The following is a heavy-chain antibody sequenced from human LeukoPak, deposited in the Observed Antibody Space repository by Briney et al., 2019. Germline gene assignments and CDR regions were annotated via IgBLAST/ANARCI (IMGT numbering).Heavy chain of an antibody. CDR1: GFTFSSYA. Sequence: QPGGSLRLSCAASGFTFSSYAMSWVRQAPGKGLEWVSAISGSGGSTYYADSVKGRFTISRDNSKNTLYLQMNSLRAEDTAVYYCAKDKTRGYSYGNPYYFDYWGQGTLVTVSS. CDR3: AKDKTRGYSYGNPYYFDY. V-gene: IGHV3-23*01. J-gene: IGHJ4*02. D-gene: IGHD5-18*01. CDR2: ISGSGGST.